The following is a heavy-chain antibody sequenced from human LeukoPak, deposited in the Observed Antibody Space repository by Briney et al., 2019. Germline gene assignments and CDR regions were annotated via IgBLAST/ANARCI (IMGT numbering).Heavy chain of an antibody. CDR2: IYPRDGST. Sequence: GASVKVSCKASGYSFTSNYIHWVRQAPGQGLEWMGMIYPRDGSTSYAQKFQGRVTMTRDTSTSTVYMELSSLRSEDTAVYYCARDFRHSSGWFYWGQGTLVTVSS. V-gene: IGHV1-46*01. CDR3: ARDFRHSSGWFY. D-gene: IGHD6-19*01. CDR1: GYSFTSNY. J-gene: IGHJ4*02.